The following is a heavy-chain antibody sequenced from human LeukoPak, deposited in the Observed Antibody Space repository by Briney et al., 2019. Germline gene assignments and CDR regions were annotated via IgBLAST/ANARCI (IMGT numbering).Heavy chain of an antibody. CDR1: GFTFTDAG. Sequence: GRSLRLSCAASGFTFTDAGIHWVRLAAGKGLEWVSFISHDGTNKYYSDSVDGRFIVSRLNSQNTVYLQMNDLRPEDTATYYCASEDVDTGDFWGQGTLVTDSS. V-gene: IGHV3-30*01. CDR2: ISHDGTNK. J-gene: IGHJ4*02. D-gene: IGHD5-18*01. CDR3: ASEDVDTGDF.